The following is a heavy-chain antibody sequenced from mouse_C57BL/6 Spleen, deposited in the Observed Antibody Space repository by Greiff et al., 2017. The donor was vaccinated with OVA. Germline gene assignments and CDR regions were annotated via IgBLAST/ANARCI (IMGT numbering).Heavy chain of an antibody. CDR3: ARDLGLLRGFAY. V-gene: IGHV3-6*01. Sequence: EVKLEESGPGLVKPSQSLSLTCSVTGYSITSGYYWNWIRQFPGNKLEWMGYISYDGSNNYNPSLKNRISITRDTSKNQFFLKLNSVTTEDTATYYCARDLGLLRGFAYWGKGTLVTVSA. J-gene: IGHJ3*01. CDR2: ISYDGSN. CDR1: GYSITSGYY. D-gene: IGHD1-1*01.